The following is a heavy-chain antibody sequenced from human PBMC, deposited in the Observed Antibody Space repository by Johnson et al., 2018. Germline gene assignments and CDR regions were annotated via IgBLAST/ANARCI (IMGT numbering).Heavy chain of an antibody. J-gene: IGHJ6*03. Sequence: QVQLVESGGGVVQPGRSLRLSCAASGFTFSSYGMHWVRQAPGKGLEWVAVISYDGSNKYYADSVKGRFTISRDNSKNTLYLQMNSLRAEDTAVYYCAKALVVATSMDTCYDYDTMDGGGKGTTVTVSS. CDR3: AKALVVATSMDTCYDYDTMDG. CDR2: ISYDGSNK. D-gene: IGHD1-26*01. CDR1: GFTFSSYG. V-gene: IGHV3-30*18.